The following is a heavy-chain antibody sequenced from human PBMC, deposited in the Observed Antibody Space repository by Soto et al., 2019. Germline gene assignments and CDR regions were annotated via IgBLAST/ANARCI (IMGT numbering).Heavy chain of an antibody. CDR1: GGSFSGYY. J-gene: IGHJ5*02. D-gene: IGHD2-15*01. Sequence: QVQLQQWGAGLLKPSETLSLTCAVYGGSFSGYYWSWIRQPPGKGLEWIGEINHSGSTNYNPSLKSRVTISVDTSKNQFSLKLSSVTAADTAVYYCARGGYCSGGSCWFDPWGQGTLVTVSS. CDR3: ARGGYCSGGSCWFDP. V-gene: IGHV4-34*01. CDR2: INHSGST.